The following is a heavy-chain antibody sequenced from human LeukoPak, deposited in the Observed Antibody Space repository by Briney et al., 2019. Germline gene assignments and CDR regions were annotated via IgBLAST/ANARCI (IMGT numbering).Heavy chain of an antibody. CDR1: GYTFTGYY. Sequence: ASVKVSCKASGYTFTGYYMHWVRQAPGQGLEWMGWINPNSGGTNYAQKFQGRVTMTRDASISTAYTELSRLRSDDTAAYYCARDLGDGYTGFWYYYYYMDVWGKGTTVTISS. CDR3: ARDLGDGYTGFWYYYYYMDV. V-gene: IGHV1-2*02. J-gene: IGHJ6*03. CDR2: INPNSGGT. D-gene: IGHD5-24*01.